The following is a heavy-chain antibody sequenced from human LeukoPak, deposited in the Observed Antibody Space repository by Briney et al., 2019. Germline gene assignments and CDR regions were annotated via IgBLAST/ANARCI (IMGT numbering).Heavy chain of an antibody. D-gene: IGHD2-2*01. CDR3: SRSNIVVVPAATYYYYMDV. CDR1: GGTFSSYA. J-gene: IGHJ6*03. CDR2: IIPIFGTA. Sequence: GASVKVSCKASGGTFSSYAISWVRQAPGQGLEWMGRIIPIFGTANYAQKFQGRVTITTDESTSTAYMELSSLRSEDTAVYCCSRSNIVVVPAATYYYYMDVWGKGTTVTVSS. V-gene: IGHV1-69*05.